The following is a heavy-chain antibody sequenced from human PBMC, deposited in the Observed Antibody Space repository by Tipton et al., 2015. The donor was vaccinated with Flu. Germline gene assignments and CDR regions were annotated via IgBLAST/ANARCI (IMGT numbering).Heavy chain of an antibody. Sequence: WVRQPPGKGLEWIGSIYYSGSTYYNPSLKSRVTISVDTSKNQFSLKLSSVTAADTAVYYCAREVATIGRWFDPWGQGTLVTVSS. D-gene: IGHD5-12*01. CDR3: AREVATIGRWFDP. CDR2: IYYSGST. V-gene: IGHV4-39*07. J-gene: IGHJ5*02.